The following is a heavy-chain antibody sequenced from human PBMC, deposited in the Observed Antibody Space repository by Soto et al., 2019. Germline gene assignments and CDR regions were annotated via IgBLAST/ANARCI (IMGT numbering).Heavy chain of an antibody. J-gene: IGHJ6*02. CDR3: ATQLLAVAGYVPGRDV. D-gene: IGHD6-19*01. CDR2: ISHDGSNK. Sequence: QVQLVESGGGVVQPGRSLRLSCAASGFTFSSYGMHWVRQAPGKGLEWVAVISHDGSNKYFADSVKGRFTISRDNSQNTLDLQMNSLRAEDTAVYYCATQLLAVAGYVPGRDVWGPGTTVTVSS. CDR1: GFTFSSYG. V-gene: IGHV3-30*03.